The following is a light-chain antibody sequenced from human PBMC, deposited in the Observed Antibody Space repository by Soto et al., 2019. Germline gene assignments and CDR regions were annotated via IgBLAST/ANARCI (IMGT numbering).Light chain of an antibody. CDR2: DDD. Sequence: QSVLSQPPSVSAAPGQRVTISCSGSSSNIGGNSVSWYQQLPGTAPKLLIYDDDQRPSGIPDRFSGSKSGTSATLGITGFQTGDEADYNCGSWDSSLSAYVFGTGTKVTVL. CDR3: GSWDSSLSAYV. V-gene: IGLV1-51*01. J-gene: IGLJ1*01. CDR1: SSNIGGNS.